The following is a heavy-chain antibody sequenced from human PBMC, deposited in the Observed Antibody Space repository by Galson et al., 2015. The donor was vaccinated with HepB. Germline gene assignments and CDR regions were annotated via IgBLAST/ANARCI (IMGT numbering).Heavy chain of an antibody. CDR3: AKFSGSGYPYSWFDP. V-gene: IGHV3-23*01. D-gene: IGHD3-3*01. CDR2: ITNSGGST. CDR1: GFTFGSYA. J-gene: IGHJ5*02. Sequence: SLRLSCAASGFTFGSYAMSWVRQAPGKGLEWVSGITNSGGSTYYADSVKGRFSISRDNSKNTLHLQMNSLTAEDTALYYCAKFSGSGYPYSWFDPWGQGILVTVSS.